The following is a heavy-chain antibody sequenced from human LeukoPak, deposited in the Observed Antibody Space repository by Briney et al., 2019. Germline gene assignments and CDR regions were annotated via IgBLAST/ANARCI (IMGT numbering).Heavy chain of an antibody. D-gene: IGHD1-26*01. J-gene: IGHJ4*02. Sequence: PETLSLTCTLTGGSISSYDWSWIRQPPGKGLEWIGYSDYSGNTNYNPTIKSRVTISGDTSKNQFSLKLNSVTAADTAVYYCARADPISGTYSPFDYWGQGTLVTVSS. CDR2: SDYSGNT. CDR3: ARADPISGTYSPFDY. CDR1: GGSISSYD. V-gene: IGHV4-59*01.